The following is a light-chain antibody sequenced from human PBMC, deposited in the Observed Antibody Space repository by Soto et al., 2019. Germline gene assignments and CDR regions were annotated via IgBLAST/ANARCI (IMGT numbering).Light chain of an antibody. Sequence: QLVLTQSPSASGTPGQRVTISCSGSSSNIGSNYVYWYQQLPGTAPKLLIYRNNQRPSGVPDRFSGSKSGTSAALAISGLRSEDEADYYCAAWDDSLSGSWVFGGGTKLTVL. CDR2: RNN. V-gene: IGLV1-47*01. CDR1: SSNIGSNY. J-gene: IGLJ3*02. CDR3: AAWDDSLSGSWV.